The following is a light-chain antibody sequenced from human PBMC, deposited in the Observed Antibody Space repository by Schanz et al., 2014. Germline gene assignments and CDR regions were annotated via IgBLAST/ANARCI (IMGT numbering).Light chain of an antibody. V-gene: IGKV3-20*01. CDR1: QSVSSSY. Sequence: EIVLTQSPATLSLSPGERATLSCRASQSVSSSYLAWYQQKPGQAPRLLIYGTSSRATGIPDRFIGSGSGTDFTLTISSLEPEDFAVYYCQQYDRSPPTFGQGTRVEIK. CDR2: GTS. J-gene: IGKJ1*01. CDR3: QQYDRSPPT.